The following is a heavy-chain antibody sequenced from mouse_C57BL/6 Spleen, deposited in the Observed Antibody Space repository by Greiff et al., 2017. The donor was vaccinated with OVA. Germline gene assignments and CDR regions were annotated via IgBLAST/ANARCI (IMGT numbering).Heavy chain of an antibody. CDR3: ARRGVATDWYFDV. D-gene: IGHD1-1*01. CDR2: IWSGGST. J-gene: IGHJ1*03. V-gene: IGHV2-2*01. CDR1: GFSLTSYG. Sequence: VQLQQSGPGLVQPSQSLSITCTVSGFSLTSYGVHWVRQSPGKGLEWLGVIWSGGSTDYNAAFISRLSISKDNSKSQVFFKMNSLQADDTAIDYCARRGVATDWYFDVWGTGTTVTVSS.